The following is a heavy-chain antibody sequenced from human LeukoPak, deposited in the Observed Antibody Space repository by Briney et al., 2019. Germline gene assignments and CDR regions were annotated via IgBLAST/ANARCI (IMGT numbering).Heavy chain of an antibody. Sequence: WIGYIYYSGSTNYNPSLKSRVTISVDTSKNQFSLKLSSVTAADTAVYYCASSIYGPYYFDYWGQGTLVTVSS. CDR2: IYYSGST. V-gene: IGHV4-59*01. J-gene: IGHJ4*02. D-gene: IGHD4-11*01. CDR3: ASSIYGPYYFDY.